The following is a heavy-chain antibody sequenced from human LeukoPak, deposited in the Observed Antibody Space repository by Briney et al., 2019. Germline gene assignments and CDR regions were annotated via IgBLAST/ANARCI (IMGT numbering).Heavy chain of an antibody. Sequence: ASVKVSCKSSGYTFTNYDINWVRQATGQGFEWIGWMNPNNGNTGYAQKFQGRVNMTRNTAISTAYMELSSLRSEDTAVYYCARVSWELTTDIWGQGTMVTVSS. CDR1: GYTFTNYD. D-gene: IGHD1-26*01. CDR2: MNPNNGNT. V-gene: IGHV1-8*01. CDR3: ARVSWELTTDI. J-gene: IGHJ3*02.